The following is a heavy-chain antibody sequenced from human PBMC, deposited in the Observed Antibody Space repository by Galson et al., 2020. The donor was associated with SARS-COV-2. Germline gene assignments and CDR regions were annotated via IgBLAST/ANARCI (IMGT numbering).Heavy chain of an antibody. CDR1: GGSISSSSYY. CDR3: ARTTIFGVVDRFDY. CDR2: IYYSGST. D-gene: IGHD3-3*01. J-gene: IGHJ4*02. Sequence: SETLSLTCTVSGGSISSSSYYWGWIRQPPGKGLEWIGSIYYSGSTYYNPSLKSRVTISVDTSKNQFPLKLSSVTAADTAVYYCARTTIFGVVDRFDYWGQGTLVTVSS. V-gene: IGHV4-39*01.